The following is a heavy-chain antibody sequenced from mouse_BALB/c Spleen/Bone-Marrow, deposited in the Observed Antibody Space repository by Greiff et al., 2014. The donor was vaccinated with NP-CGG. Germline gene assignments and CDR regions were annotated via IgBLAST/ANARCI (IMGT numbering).Heavy chain of an antibody. J-gene: IGHJ2*01. CDR3: TMDDYDGGYYFDY. V-gene: IGHV1S127*01. Sequence: VQLQQSGAELVKPGASVKMSCKASGYTFTSYWMHWVKQRPGQGLEWIGTIDPSDSYTSYNQKFKGKATLTVDTSSSTAYMQLSSQTSEDSAVYYCTMDDYDGGYYFDYWGQGTTLTVSS. CDR1: GYTFTSYW. CDR2: IDPSDSYT. D-gene: IGHD2-4*01.